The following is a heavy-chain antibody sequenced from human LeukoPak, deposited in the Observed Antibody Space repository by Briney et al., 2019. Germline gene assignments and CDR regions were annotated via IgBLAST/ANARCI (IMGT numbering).Heavy chain of an antibody. CDR1: GFTFSSYW. V-gene: IGHV3-7*01. CDR3: ARWSRDYYDSSGYYSDY. D-gene: IGHD3-22*01. CDR2: IKHAGSEK. J-gene: IGHJ4*02. Sequence: GGSLRLSCAASGFTFSSYWMSWVRQAPGKGLEWVANIKHAGSEKYYVDSVKGRFIISRDNAKNSLYLQMNSLRAEDTAVYYCARWSRDYYDSSGYYSDYWGQGTLVTVSP.